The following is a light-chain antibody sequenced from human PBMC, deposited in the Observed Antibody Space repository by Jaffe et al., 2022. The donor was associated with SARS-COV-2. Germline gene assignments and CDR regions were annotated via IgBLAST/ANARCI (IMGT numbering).Light chain of an antibody. CDR3: SSYAASNTL. CDR2: EVT. V-gene: IGLV2-8*01. Sequence: QSALTQPPSASGSPGQSVTISCTGTSSDIGTYNYVSWYQQHPGKAPKLMIYEVTKRPSGVSDRFSGSKSGNTASLTVSGLQAEDEADYYCSSYAASNTLFGTGTKVTVL. J-gene: IGLJ1*01. CDR1: SSDIGTYNY.